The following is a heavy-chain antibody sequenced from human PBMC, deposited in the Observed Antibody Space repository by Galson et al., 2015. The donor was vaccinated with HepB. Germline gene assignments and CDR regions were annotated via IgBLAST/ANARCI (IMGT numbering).Heavy chain of an antibody. CDR1: GFTFTSSA. CDR2: TVVGSGNT. J-gene: IGHJ5*02. V-gene: IGHV1-58*01. D-gene: IGHD2-2*01. CDR3: AVLYCSSTSCPNWFDP. Sequence: SVKVSCKASGFTFTSSAVQWVRQARGQRLEWIGWTVVGSGNTNYAQKFQERVTITRDMSTSTAYMELSSLRSEDTAVYYCAVLYCSSTSCPNWFDPWGQGPWSPSPQ.